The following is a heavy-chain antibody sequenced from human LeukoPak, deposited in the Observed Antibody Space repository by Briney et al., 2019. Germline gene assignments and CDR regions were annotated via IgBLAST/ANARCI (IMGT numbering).Heavy chain of an antibody. J-gene: IGHJ4*02. V-gene: IGHV4-39*02. CDR2: IYYSGST. CDR1: GGSISSSSYS. Sequence: MASETLSLTCTVSGGSISSSSYSWGWIRQPPGKGLEWIGSIYYSGSTYYNPSLKSRVTISVDTSKNQFSLKLSSVTAADTAVYYCAREAGDYWGQGTLVTVSS. CDR3: AREAGDY.